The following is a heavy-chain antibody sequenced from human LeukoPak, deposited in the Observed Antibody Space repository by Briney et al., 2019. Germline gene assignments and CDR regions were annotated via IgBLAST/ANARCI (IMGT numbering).Heavy chain of an antibody. V-gene: IGHV3-7*01. J-gene: IGHJ3*02. CDR3: ARVGYDAFDI. CDR2: IKEDGSEK. D-gene: IGHD3-16*01. CDR1: GFTFSNYW. Sequence: GGSLRLSCAASGFTFSNYWISWVRQAPGKGLEWVANIKEDGSEKYYVDSVKGRFTLSRDNAKNSLYLQMNSLSAEDTAVYYCARVGYDAFDIWGQGTMVTVSS.